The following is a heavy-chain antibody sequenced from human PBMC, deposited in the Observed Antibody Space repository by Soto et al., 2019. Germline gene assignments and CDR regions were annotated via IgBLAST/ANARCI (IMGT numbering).Heavy chain of an antibody. D-gene: IGHD3-10*01. J-gene: IGHJ4*02. Sequence: QVQLQESGPGLVEPSGTLSLTCGVSGGSISTHNWWSWVRQSPGRGLEWIGEIYHYGGTNYNPSLKSRVTMSVDKSKNQFSLELTSVTAADTAGYYCAREKGAGTYMGFDYWGQGTLVTVSS. CDR3: AREKGAGTYMGFDY. CDR1: GGSISTHNW. CDR2: IYHYGGT. V-gene: IGHV4-4*02.